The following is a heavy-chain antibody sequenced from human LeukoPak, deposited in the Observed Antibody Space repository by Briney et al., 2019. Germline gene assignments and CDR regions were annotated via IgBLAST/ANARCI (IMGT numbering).Heavy chain of an antibody. CDR3: ASFGSGWYGEYYFDY. D-gene: IGHD6-19*01. Sequence: SETLSLTCTVSGGSISSSSYYWGWIRQPPGKGLEWIGSIYYSGSTYYNPSLKSRVTISVDTSKNQFSLKLSSVTAADTAVYYCASFGSGWYGEYYFDYWGQGTLVTVSS. CDR2: IYYSGST. V-gene: IGHV4-39*01. CDR1: GGSISSSSYY. J-gene: IGHJ4*02.